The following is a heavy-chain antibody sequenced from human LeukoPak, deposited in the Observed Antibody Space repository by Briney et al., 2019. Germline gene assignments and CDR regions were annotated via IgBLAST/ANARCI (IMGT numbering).Heavy chain of an antibody. D-gene: IGHD1-26*01. Sequence: SETLSLTCAVYGGSFSGYYWSWIRQPPGKGLEWIGEINHSGSTNYNPSLKSRVTISVDTSKNQFSLKLNSVTAADTAVYYCARDIVGATNGVDYWGQGTLVTVSS. CDR2: INHSGST. CDR3: ARDIVGATNGVDY. J-gene: IGHJ4*02. CDR1: GGSFSGYY. V-gene: IGHV4-34*01.